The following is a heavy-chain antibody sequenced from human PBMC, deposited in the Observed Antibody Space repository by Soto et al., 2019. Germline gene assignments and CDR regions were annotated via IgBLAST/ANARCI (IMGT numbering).Heavy chain of an antibody. CDR1: GFTFSSYS. J-gene: IGHJ4*02. CDR3: ASDKVIAGAGYDY. CDR2: ISSSSSYI. D-gene: IGHD6-13*01. V-gene: IGHV3-21*01. Sequence: EVQLVESGGGLVKPGGSLRLSCAASGFTFSSYSMNWVRQAPGKGLEWVSSISSSSSYIYYADSVKGRFTISRDNAKNSLYLQMNSLRAEDTAVYYCASDKVIAGAGYDYWGQGTLVTVSS.